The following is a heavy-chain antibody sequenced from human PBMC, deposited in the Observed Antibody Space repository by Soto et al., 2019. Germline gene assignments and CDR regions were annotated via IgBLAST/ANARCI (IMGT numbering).Heavy chain of an antibody. D-gene: IGHD3-22*01. CDR3: ARKSDSLIDY. CDR1: GFPFRSYE. CDR2: IWLDGSNK. J-gene: IGHJ4*02. V-gene: IGHV3-33*01. Sequence: QVQLVESGGGVVQPGRSLRLSCATSGFPFRSYEMHWVRQAPGKGLEWVAVIWLDGSNKYYADSVRGRFTISRDNSNHTVYLEMNSLRAEDSAVYYCARKSDSLIDYWGQGILVTVST.